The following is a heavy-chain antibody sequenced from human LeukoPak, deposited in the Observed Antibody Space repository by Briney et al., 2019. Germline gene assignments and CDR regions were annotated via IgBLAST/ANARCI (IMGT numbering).Heavy chain of an antibody. V-gene: IGHV4-59*01. CDR2: IYYSGST. CDR3: ARGAGDSSGYYPFPFDY. J-gene: IGHJ4*02. CDR1: GDSISSYY. D-gene: IGHD3-22*01. Sequence: SETRSLTCTVSGDSISSYYWNWIRQPPGKGLEWIGYIYYSGSTNYNPSLKSRVTISVDTSKNQFSLKLTSVTAADTAVYYCARGAGDSSGYYPFPFDYWGQGTLVTVSS.